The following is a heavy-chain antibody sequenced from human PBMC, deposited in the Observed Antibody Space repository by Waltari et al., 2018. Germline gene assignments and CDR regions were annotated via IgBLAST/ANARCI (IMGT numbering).Heavy chain of an antibody. Sequence: EVQLVESGGGLIQPGGSLRLSCAASGFTVSSNYMSWIRQAPGKGLEWVADINDDGRLKKYADSVKGRFTISRDNAKQLVFLQMNRLRVEDAAVYYCARPCPPPYYYGSGEIGYGLDVWGQGTTVTVSS. CDR1: GFTVSSNY. CDR2: INDDGRLK. J-gene: IGHJ6*02. D-gene: IGHD3-10*01. V-gene: IGHV3-7*01. CDR3: ARPCPPPYYYGSGEIGYGLDV.